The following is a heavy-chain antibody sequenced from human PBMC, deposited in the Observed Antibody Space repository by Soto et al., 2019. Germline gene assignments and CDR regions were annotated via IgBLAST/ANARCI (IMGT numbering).Heavy chain of an antibody. D-gene: IGHD6-19*01. Sequence: SETLSHACLVSGGSITSDHWSWIRQLPEKGREWIAYTSYTGNTSYNPSFQSRVTISIDTSKNQLSLKMTSMTAADTAVYYCARDMQAGFTRYLAPWAQGTLVTVSS. CDR1: GGSITSDH. V-gene: IGHV4-59*01. J-gene: IGHJ5*02. CDR3: ARDMQAGFTRYLAP. CDR2: TSYTGNT.